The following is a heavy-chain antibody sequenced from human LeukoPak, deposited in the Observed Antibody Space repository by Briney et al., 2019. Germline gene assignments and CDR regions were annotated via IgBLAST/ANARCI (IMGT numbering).Heavy chain of an antibody. CDR1: GFTFSSYS. D-gene: IGHD6-19*01. V-gene: IGHV3-21*01. CDR2: ISSSSSYI. CDR3: ARSRAGIFDY. J-gene: IGHJ4*02. Sequence: GGSLRLSCAASGFTFSSYSMNWVRQAPGKGPEWVSSISSSSSYIYYADSVKGRFTISRDNAKNSLYLQMNSLRAEDTAVYYCARSRAGIFDYWGQGTLVTVSS.